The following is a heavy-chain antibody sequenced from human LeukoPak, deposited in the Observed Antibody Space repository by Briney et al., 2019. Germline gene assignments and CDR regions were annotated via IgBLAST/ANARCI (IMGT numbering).Heavy chain of an antibody. CDR1: GFTFSSYG. CDR2: IWYDGTNK. D-gene: IGHD3-22*01. CDR3: ARGMAATSGYLELEY. J-gene: IGHJ4*02. Sequence: PGGSLRLSCAASGFTFSSYGMHWVRQPPGKGLEWVAVIWYDGTNKYYADSVKGRCTISRDNSKKTLFLHMNSLRAEDTAVYYCARGMAATSGYLELEYWGQGTLVTVST. V-gene: IGHV3-33*01.